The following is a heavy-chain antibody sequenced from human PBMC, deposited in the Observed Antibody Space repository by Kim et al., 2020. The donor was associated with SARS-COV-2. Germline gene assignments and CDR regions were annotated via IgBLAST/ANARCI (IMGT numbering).Heavy chain of an antibody. CDR3: ARLTYYDILTGSQGHHTNYYYYYGMDV. D-gene: IGHD3-9*01. CDR2: IYYSGST. Sequence: SETLSLTCTVSGGSVSSGSYYWSWIRQPPGKGLEWIGYIYYSGSTNYNPSLKSRVTISVDTSKNQFSLKLSSVTAADTAVYYCARLTYYDILTGSQGHHTNYYYYYGMDVWGQGTTVTVSS. V-gene: IGHV4-61*01. CDR1: GGSVSSGSYY. J-gene: IGHJ6*02.